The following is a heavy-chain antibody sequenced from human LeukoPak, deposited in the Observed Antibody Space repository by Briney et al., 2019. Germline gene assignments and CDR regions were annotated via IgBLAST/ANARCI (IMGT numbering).Heavy chain of an antibody. V-gene: IGHV4-34*01. CDR1: GGSFSGYY. Sequence: PSETLSLTCAVYGGSFSGYYWSWIRQPPGKGLEWIGEINHSGSTNYNPSLKSRVTISVDTSKNQFSLKLSSVTAADTAVYYCARGVDIVATIYYYYYGMDVWGQGTTVTVSS. J-gene: IGHJ6*02. CDR2: INHSGST. CDR3: ARGVDIVATIYYYYYGMDV. D-gene: IGHD5-12*01.